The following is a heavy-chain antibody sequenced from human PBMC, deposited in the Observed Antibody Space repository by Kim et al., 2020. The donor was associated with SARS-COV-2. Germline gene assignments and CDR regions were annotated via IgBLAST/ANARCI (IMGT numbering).Heavy chain of an antibody. Sequence: NPSPKSRVTISVDTSKNQFSLKLSSVTAADTAVYYCARDRVGATRRYFDYWGQGTLVTVSS. V-gene: IGHV4-59*01. D-gene: IGHD1-26*01. CDR3: ARDRVGATRRYFDY. J-gene: IGHJ4*02.